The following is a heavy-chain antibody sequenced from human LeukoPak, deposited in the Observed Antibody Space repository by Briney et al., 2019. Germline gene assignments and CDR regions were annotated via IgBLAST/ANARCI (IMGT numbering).Heavy chain of an antibody. CDR2: INHSGST. CDR1: DGSFSGYY. J-gene: IGHJ6*02. V-gene: IGHV4-34*01. Sequence: PSETLSLTCAVYDGSFSGYYWSWIRQPPGKGLEWIGEINHSGSTNYNPSLKSRVTISVDTSKNQFSLKLSSVTAADTAVYYCARATPDSSGYYYYYYGMDVWGQGTTVTVSS. D-gene: IGHD3-22*01. CDR3: ARATPDSSGYYYYYYGMDV.